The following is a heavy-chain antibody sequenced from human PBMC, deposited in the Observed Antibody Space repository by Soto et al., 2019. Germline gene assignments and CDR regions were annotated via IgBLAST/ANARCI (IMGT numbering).Heavy chain of an antibody. CDR1: GFTFSSYA. V-gene: IGHV3-33*08. J-gene: IGHJ4*02. CDR2: IWYDGSDK. CDR3: ARDIASRRFDQ. Sequence: QVQLVESGGGVVQPGRSLRLSCAASGFTFSSYAMHWVRQAPGKGLEWVAVIWYDGSDKYYTGSVEGRFTISRDNSKNTLFLQMNSLRAEDTAVYYCARDIASRRFDQWGQGTLVIVSS. D-gene: IGHD6-13*01.